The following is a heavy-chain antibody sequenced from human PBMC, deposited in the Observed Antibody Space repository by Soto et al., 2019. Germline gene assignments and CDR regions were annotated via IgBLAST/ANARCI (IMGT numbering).Heavy chain of an antibody. CDR1: GYTFTSYG. D-gene: IGHD2-2*01. CDR2: INPNSGGT. V-gene: IGHV1-2*04. Sequence: ASVKVSCKASGYTFTSYGISWVRQAPGQGLEWMGWINPNSGGTNYAQKFQGWVTMTRDTPISTAYMELSRLRSDDTAVYYCALGYCISTSCYLAAFDIWGQGTMVTVSS. CDR3: ALGYCISTSCYLAAFDI. J-gene: IGHJ3*02.